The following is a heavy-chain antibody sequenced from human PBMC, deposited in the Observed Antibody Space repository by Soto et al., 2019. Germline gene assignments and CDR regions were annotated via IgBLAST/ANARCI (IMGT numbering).Heavy chain of an antibody. D-gene: IGHD3-22*01. V-gene: IGHV3-23*01. J-gene: IGHJ3*02. Sequence: PGGSLRLSCAASGFTFSSYAMSWVRQAPGKGLEWVSAISGSGGSTYYADSVKGRFTISRDNSKNTLYLQMNSLRAEDTAVYYCAKDQALPDSSALDAFDIWGQGTMVTVSS. CDR3: AKDQALPDSSALDAFDI. CDR2: ISGSGGST. CDR1: GFTFSSYA.